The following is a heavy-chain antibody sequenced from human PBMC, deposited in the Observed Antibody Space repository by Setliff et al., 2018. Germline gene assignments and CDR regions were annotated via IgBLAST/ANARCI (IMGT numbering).Heavy chain of an antibody. CDR3: ARTLLLSPYYFDY. V-gene: IGHV4-61*02. CDR2: IYTSGST. CDR1: GGSISSGSYY. J-gene: IGHJ4*02. Sequence: PSETLSLTCTVSGGSISSGSYYWSWIRQPAGKGLEWIGRIYTSGSTNYNPSLKSRVTISVDTSKNQFSLKLSSVTAADTAVYCCARTLLLSPYYFDYWGQGTLVTVSS. D-gene: IGHD2-21*01.